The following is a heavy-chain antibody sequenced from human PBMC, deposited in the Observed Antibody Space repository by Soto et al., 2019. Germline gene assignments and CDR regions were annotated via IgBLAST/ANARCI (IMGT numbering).Heavy chain of an antibody. CDR2: INPDGSAK. V-gene: IGHV3-7*01. CDR1: GFTFSSYW. CDR3: AKPHMGNGAFQI. J-gene: IGHJ3*02. Sequence: EVQLVESGGGLVQPGGSLRLSCAASGFTFSSYWMTWVRKVPGKGLEWVAYINPDGSAKSYASSVKGRFNLSRYNAKNSLYLKMNSLRADDTAVYYCAKPHMGNGAFQIWGQGTMVTLSS. D-gene: IGHD4-4*01.